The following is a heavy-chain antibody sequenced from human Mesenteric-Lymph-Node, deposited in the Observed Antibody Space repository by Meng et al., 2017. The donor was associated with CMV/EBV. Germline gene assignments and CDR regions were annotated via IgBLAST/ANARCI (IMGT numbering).Heavy chain of an antibody. V-gene: IGHV4-4*02. J-gene: IGHJ4*02. Sequence: SVGSIRSHNWWSWFRQSPGKGLEWFGYISYTGRNYYNPSLNSRVTISSDTSNNQFSLHLSSVTAADTAVYYCARDRGFYGGNSFDSWGQGMLVTVSS. CDR1: VGSIRSHNW. CDR3: ARDRGFYGGNSFDS. CDR2: ISYTGRN. D-gene: IGHD4-23*01.